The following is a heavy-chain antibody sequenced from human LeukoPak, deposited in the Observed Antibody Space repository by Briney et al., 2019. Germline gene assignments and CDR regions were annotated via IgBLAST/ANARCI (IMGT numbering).Heavy chain of an antibody. V-gene: IGHV4-61*08. CDR3: ARDRTGRNTAQDDY. J-gene: IGHJ4*02. D-gene: IGHD5-18*01. Sequence: SETLSLTCAVSGGSISSGGYSWSWIRQPPGKGLEWIGYIYYSGYTNYNPSLKSRVTISVDTSKNQFSLKLSSVTAADTAVYYCARDRTGRNTAQDDYWGQGTLVTVSS. CDR1: GGSISSGGYS. CDR2: IYYSGYT.